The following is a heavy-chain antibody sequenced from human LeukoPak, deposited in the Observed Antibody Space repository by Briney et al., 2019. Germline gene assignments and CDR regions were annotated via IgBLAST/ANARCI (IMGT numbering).Heavy chain of an antibody. D-gene: IGHD5-12*01. CDR1: GGSISSYY. J-gene: IGHJ4*02. V-gene: IGHV4-59*01. CDR3: ARRGYSGYDDY. Sequence: SETLSLTCTVSGGSISSYYWSWIRQPPGKGLEWIGYIYYSGSTNYNPSLKSRVTRSVDTSKNQFSLKLSSVTAADTAVYYCARRGYSGYDDYWGQGTLVTVSS. CDR2: IYYSGST.